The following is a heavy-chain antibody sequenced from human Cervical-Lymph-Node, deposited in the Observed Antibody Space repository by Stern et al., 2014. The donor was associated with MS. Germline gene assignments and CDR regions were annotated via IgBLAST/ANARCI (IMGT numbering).Heavy chain of an antibody. D-gene: IGHD3-16*01. CDR3: ARERDNSYAFDS. CDR1: GGTFSTSV. CDR2: ISPMFGRA. Sequence: VQLLESGAEMRKPGSSVRVSCKASGGTFSTSVISWLRQAPGQGLEWMGGISPMFGRANYAQKFQGSVTITADESTSTVYMGLTSLRSEDTGVYYCARERDNSYAFDSWGQGTLLTVSS. V-gene: IGHV1-69*01. J-gene: IGHJ4*02.